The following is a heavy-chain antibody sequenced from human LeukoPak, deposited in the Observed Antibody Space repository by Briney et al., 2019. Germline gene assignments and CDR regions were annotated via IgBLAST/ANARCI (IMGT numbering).Heavy chain of an antibody. V-gene: IGHV3-23*01. J-gene: IGHJ4*02. Sequence: GGSLRLSCATSGFTFSNYAMSWVRQAPGKGLEWVSIISDSAVGTYYTDSVKGRFTISRDNSKNTLYLQMNSLRAEDTAVYYCARSGGGQSSVYSDYWGQGTLVTVSS. CDR1: GFTFSNYA. D-gene: IGHD6-6*01. CDR2: ISDSAVGT. CDR3: ARSGGGQSSVYSDY.